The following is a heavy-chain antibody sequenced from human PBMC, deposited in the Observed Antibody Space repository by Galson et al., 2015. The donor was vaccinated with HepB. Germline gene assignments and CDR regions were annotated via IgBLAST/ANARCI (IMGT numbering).Heavy chain of an antibody. D-gene: IGHD3/OR15-3a*01. J-gene: IGHJ4*02. V-gene: IGHV3-30*18. CDR1: GFTFSSYG. Sequence: SLRLSCAASGFTFSSYGMHWVRQAPGKGLEWVAVISYDGSNKYYADSVKGRFTISRDNSKNTLYLQMNSLRAEDTAVYYCAKSFGLGSLDYWGQGTLVTVSS. CDR2: ISYDGSNK. CDR3: AKSFGLGSLDY.